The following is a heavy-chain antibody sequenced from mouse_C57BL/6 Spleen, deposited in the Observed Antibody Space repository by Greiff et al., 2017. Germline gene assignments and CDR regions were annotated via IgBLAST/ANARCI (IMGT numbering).Heavy chain of an antibody. CDR1: GFTFSDYY. Sequence: EVQVVESEGGLVQPGSSMKLSCTASGFTFSDYYMAWVRQVPEKGLEWVANINYDGSSTYYLDSLKSRFIISRDNAKNILYLQMSSLKSEDTATYYCAREPGREYFDYWGQGTTLTVSS. CDR3: AREPGREYFDY. D-gene: IGHD3-3*01. J-gene: IGHJ2*01. CDR2: INYDGSST. V-gene: IGHV5-16*01.